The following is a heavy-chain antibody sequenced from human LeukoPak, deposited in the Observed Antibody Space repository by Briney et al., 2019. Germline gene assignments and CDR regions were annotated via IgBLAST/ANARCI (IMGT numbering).Heavy chain of an antibody. J-gene: IGHJ4*02. Sequence: GGSLRLSCAASGFTFSTYWMSWVRQAPGKGLEWVTNIKQDGSEKYYVDSVKGRFTISKDNAKNSLYLQMNSLRAEDTAVYYCARPAGWGSLDFWGQGTLVTVSS. D-gene: IGHD7-27*01. CDR1: GFTFSTYW. CDR3: ARPAGWGSLDF. CDR2: IKQDGSEK. V-gene: IGHV3-7*01.